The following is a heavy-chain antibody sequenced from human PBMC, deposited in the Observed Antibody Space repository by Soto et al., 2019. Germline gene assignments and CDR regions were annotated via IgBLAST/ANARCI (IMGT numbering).Heavy chain of an antibody. J-gene: IGHJ6*02. CDR2: ISYDGSNK. CDR3: AKLDEGGLQYAYYAMDA. CDR1: GFTFSNYG. Sequence: PGGSLRLSCVASGFTFSNYGMHWVRQAPGKGLEWVAVISYDGSNKYYADSVKGRFTISRDNSKNTLYLQTTSLRTEDTALYYCAKLDEGGLQYAYYAMDAWGQGTTVTVSS. V-gene: IGHV3-30*18. D-gene: IGHD2-15*01.